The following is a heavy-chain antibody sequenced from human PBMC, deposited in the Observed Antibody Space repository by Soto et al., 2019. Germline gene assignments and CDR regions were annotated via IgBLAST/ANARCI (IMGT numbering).Heavy chain of an antibody. CDR1: GYTLTELS. J-gene: IGHJ4*02. CDR2: FDPEDGDT. D-gene: IGHD3-16*01. CDR3: AIQDGGVVY. Sequence: ASVKVSCKVSGYTLTELSMHWVRQAPGKGLEWMGGFDPEDGDTIYAQKFQGRVTMTEDTSTDTAYMELRSLKSDDTAVYYCAIQDGGVVYWGQGTLVTVSS. V-gene: IGHV1-24*01.